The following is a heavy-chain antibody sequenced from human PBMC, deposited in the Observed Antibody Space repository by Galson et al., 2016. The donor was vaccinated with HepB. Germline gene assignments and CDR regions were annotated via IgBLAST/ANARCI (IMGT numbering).Heavy chain of an antibody. J-gene: IGHJ6*02. CDR3: ARPVATGPKSGGMDV. CDR1: GYTFSYYH. Sequence: SLRLYCAGSGYTFSYYHLNWYRQAPGKGLEWVSTINSAGTDTYYPDSLRGRFTISSDNTKNSLFLQINSLRAEDTAVYDCARPVATGPKSGGMDVWGQGTAVTVS. V-gene: IGHV3-48*03. CDR2: INSAGTDT. D-gene: IGHD3-10*01.